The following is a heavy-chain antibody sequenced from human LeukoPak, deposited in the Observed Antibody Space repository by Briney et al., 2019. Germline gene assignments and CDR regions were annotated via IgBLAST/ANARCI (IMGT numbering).Heavy chain of an antibody. CDR1: GYIFTTYW. J-gene: IGHJ4*02. CDR3: ARCSSSWYPLDY. V-gene: IGHV5-51*01. D-gene: IGHD6-13*01. CDR2: IYPNDSDI. Sequence: GESLKISCKVSGYIFTTYWIGWVRQMPGKGLEWMGIIYPNDSDIIYSPSFQGHVTISADKSISTAYLQWSSLKASDTAMYYCARCSSSWYPLDYWGQGTLVTVSS.